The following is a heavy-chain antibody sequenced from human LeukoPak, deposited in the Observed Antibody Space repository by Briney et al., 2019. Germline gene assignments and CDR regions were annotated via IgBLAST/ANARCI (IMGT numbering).Heavy chain of an antibody. D-gene: IGHD1-26*01. Sequence: GASVKVSCKASGYTFTGYYMHWVRQAPGQGLEWMGWINPNSGGTNYAQKFQGRVTMTRDTSISTAYMELSRLRSDDTAVYYCAREVELPRGHYYYGMDVWGQGTLVTVSS. CDR1: GYTFTGYY. V-gene: IGHV1-2*02. CDR3: AREVELPRGHYYYGMDV. CDR2: INPNSGGT. J-gene: IGHJ6*02.